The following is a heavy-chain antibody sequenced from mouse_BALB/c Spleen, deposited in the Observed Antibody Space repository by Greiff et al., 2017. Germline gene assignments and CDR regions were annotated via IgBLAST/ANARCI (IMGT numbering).Heavy chain of an antibody. D-gene: IGHD1-1*01. CDR2: ISYSGST. J-gene: IGHJ3*01. V-gene: IGHV3-2*02. Sequence: VQLQQSGPGLVKPSQSLSLTCTVTGYSITSDYAWNWIRQFPGNKLEWMGYISYSGSTSYNPSLKSRISITRDTSKNQFFLQLNSVTTEDTATYYCARGDYYGSRAWFAYWGQGTLVTVSA. CDR3: ARGDYYGSRAWFAY. CDR1: GYSITSDYA.